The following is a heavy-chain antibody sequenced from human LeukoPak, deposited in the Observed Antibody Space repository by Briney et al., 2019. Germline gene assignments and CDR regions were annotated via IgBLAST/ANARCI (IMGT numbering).Heavy chain of an antibody. CDR2: INRNSGGT. Sequence: ASVKVSCKASGYTFTGYFMYWVRQALGQGLEWMGWINRNSGGTNYAQKFQGRVTMTRDTSISTSYMELSRLRSDDTAVYYCARGDYGSGSHYSPNSYHMDVWGKGTTVTVSS. V-gene: IGHV1-2*02. CDR1: GYTFTGYF. D-gene: IGHD3-10*01. CDR3: ARGDYGSGSHYSPNSYHMDV. J-gene: IGHJ6*03.